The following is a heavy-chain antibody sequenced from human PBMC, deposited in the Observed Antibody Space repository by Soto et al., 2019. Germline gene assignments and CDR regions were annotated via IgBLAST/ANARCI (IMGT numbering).Heavy chain of an antibody. Sequence: GGALRLSSAASGCTFRSYGMHGVRRAPGKGLEWVAVISYDGSNKYYADSVKGRFTISRDNSKNTLYLQMNSLRAEDTAVYYCAKNLTSRYSVTKPFHHWGQGTLVTVSS. J-gene: IGHJ1*01. CDR2: ISYDGSNK. CDR1: GCTFRSYG. D-gene: IGHD6-13*01. CDR3: AKNLTSRYSVTKPFHH. V-gene: IGHV3-30*18.